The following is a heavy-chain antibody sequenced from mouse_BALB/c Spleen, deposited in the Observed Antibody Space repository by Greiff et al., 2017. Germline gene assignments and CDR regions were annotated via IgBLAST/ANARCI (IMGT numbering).Heavy chain of an antibody. V-gene: IGHV14-3*02. D-gene: IGHD2-3*01. Sequence: VQLQQSGAELVKPGASVKLSCTASGFNIKDTYMHWVKQRPEQGLEWIGRIDPANGNTKYDPKFQGKATITADTSSNTAYLQLSSLTSEDTAVYYCARRGGYYPYYYAMDYWGQGTSVTVSS. J-gene: IGHJ4*01. CDR2: IDPANGNT. CDR3: ARRGGYYPYYYAMDY. CDR1: GFNIKDTY.